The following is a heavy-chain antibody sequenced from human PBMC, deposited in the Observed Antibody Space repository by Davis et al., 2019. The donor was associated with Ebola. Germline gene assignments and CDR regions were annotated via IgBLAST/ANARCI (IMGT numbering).Heavy chain of an antibody. J-gene: IGHJ4*02. CDR1: GFTFSDYY. CDR2: ISSSGSTI. Sequence: PGGSLRLSCAASGFTFSDYYMSWIRQAPGKGLEWVSSISSSGSTIYNADSVKGRFTISRDNAKNSLYLQMNSLRAEDTAVYYCARHCGGDCYSPDYWGQGTLVTVSS. D-gene: IGHD2-21*01. V-gene: IGHV3-11*04. CDR3: ARHCGGDCYSPDY.